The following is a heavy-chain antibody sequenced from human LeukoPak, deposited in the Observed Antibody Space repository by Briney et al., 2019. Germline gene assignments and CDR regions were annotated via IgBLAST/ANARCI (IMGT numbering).Heavy chain of an antibody. CDR1: GGSINSYY. Sequence: SETLSLTCTVSGGSINSYYWSWIRQPPGKGLEWIGYIYYIGSPNYNPSLKSRVTISVDTSKNQFSLKLSSVTAADTAVYYCASGLRYFDLYYWGQGTLVTVSS. CDR2: IYYIGSP. D-gene: IGHD3-9*01. J-gene: IGHJ4*02. V-gene: IGHV4-59*08. CDR3: ASGLRYFDLYY.